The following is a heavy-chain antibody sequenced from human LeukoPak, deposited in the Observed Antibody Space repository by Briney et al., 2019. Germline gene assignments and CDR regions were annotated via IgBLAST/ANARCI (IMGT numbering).Heavy chain of an antibody. CDR3: ARSADFGVIINWLDP. V-gene: IGHV4-59*01. Sequence: SETLSLTCTASGVSISYYYWSWIRQPPGKGLEWIGHILYSGSTNYNPSLKSRVTISVDTSKNQFSLSLSSVTAADTAVYYCARSADFGVIINWLDPWGPGTLVTVSS. CDR2: ILYSGST. CDR1: GVSISYYY. J-gene: IGHJ5*02. D-gene: IGHD3-3*01.